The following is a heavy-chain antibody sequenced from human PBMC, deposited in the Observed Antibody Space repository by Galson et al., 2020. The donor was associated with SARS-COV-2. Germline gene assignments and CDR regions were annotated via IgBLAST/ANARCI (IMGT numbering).Heavy chain of an antibody. D-gene: IGHD6-19*01. V-gene: IGHV1-24*01. J-gene: IGHJ6*02. CDR2: FDPEDGET. CDR1: GYTLTELS. Sequence: ASVKVSCKVSGYTLTELSMHWVRQAPGKGLEWMGGFDPEDGETIYAQKFQGRVTMTEDTSTDTAYMELSSLRSEDTAVYYCATGPAVAGPPSRFNYYCYGMDVWGQGTTVTVSS. CDR3: ATGPAVAGPPSRFNYYCYGMDV.